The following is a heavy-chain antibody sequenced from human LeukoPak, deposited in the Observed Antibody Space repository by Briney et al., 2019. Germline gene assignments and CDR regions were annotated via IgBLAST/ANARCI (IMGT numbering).Heavy chain of an antibody. Sequence: VASVKVSCKASGGTFSSYAISWVRQAPGQGLEWMGGIIPIFGTANYAQKFQGRVTITADESTSTAYMELSSLRSEDTAVYYCARELGDSSGYYYFDYWGQGTLVTVSS. V-gene: IGHV1-69*13. CDR3: ARELGDSSGYYYFDY. CDR2: IIPIFGTA. J-gene: IGHJ4*02. CDR1: GGTFSSYA. D-gene: IGHD3-22*01.